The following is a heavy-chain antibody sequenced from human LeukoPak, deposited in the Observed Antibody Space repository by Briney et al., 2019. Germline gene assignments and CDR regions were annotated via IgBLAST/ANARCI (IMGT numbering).Heavy chain of an antibody. CDR1: GGSISSSSYY. Sequence: SETLSLTCTVSGGSISSSSYYWGWIRQPPGKGLEWIGEINHSGSTNYNPSLKSRVTISVDTSKNQFSLKLSSVTAADTAVYYCARGSREYQLKNFDYWGQGTLVTVSS. CDR2: INHSGST. J-gene: IGHJ4*02. D-gene: IGHD2-2*01. CDR3: ARGSREYQLKNFDY. V-gene: IGHV4-39*07.